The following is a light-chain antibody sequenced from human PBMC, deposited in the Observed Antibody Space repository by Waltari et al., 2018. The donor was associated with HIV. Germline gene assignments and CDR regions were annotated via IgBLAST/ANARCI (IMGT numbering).Light chain of an antibody. CDR3: YCPPDNNLGI. CDR2: KDT. J-gene: IGLJ2*01. V-gene: IGLV3-27*01. CDR1: VLTEKY. Sequence: YELTQPSSVSVSPGQTARITCSGDVLTEKYARWFQPTAGQAPVLGIYKDTGRPPGIPERFSGSTSGTTITLTIRGAQVEDEADYYCYCPPDNNLGIFGGGTRLTVL.